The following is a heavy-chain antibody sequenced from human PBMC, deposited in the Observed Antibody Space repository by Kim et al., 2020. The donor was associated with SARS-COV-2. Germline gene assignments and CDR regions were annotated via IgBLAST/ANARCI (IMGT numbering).Heavy chain of an antibody. CDR1: GYTFTSYG. CDR2: ISAYNGNT. J-gene: IGHJ4*02. CDR3: ARVTDVDTAMVWVY. V-gene: IGHV1-18*01. Sequence: ASVKVSCKASGYTFTSYGISWVRQAPGQGLEWMGWISAYNGNTNYAQKLQGRVTMTTDTSTSTAYMELRSLRSDDTAVYYCARVTDVDTAMVWVYWGQGTLVTVSS. D-gene: IGHD5-18*01.